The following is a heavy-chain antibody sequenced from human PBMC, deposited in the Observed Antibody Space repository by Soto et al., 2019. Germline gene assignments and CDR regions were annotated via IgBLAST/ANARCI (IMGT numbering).Heavy chain of an antibody. V-gene: IGHV1-18*04. D-gene: IGHD2-8*01. CDR2: ISAYNGNT. CDR1: GYTFTSYR. J-gene: IGHJ4*02. Sequence: GASVNVSCKASGYTFTSYRISWVRQAPGQGLEWMGWISAYNGNTNYAQKLQGRVTMTTDTSTSTAYMELRSLRSDDTAVYYCARDGVDIVLMVYAADFDYWGQGTLVTVSS. CDR3: ARDGVDIVLMVYAADFDY.